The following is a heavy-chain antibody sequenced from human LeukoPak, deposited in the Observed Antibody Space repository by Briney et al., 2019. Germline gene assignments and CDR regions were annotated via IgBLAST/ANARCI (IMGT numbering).Heavy chain of an antibody. D-gene: IGHD2-15*01. Sequence: SETLSLTCAVYGGSFSGYYWSWIRQPPGKGLGWIGEINHSGSTNYNPSLKSRVTISVDTSKNQFSLKLSSVTAADTAVYYCARGLRGYCSGGSCYPRAYYFDYWGQGTLVTVSS. CDR3: ARGLRGYCSGGSCYPRAYYFDY. V-gene: IGHV4-34*01. CDR1: GGSFSGYY. J-gene: IGHJ4*02. CDR2: INHSGST.